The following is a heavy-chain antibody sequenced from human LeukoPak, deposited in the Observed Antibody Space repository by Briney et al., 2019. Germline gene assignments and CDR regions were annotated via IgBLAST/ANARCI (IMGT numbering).Heavy chain of an antibody. V-gene: IGHV1-69*05. CDR2: IIPIFGTA. J-gene: IGHJ5*02. CDR3: ARVSLEYNWNYWWFDP. CDR1: GYTFTSYA. Sequence: GASVKVSCKASGYTFTSYAISWVRQAPGQGLEWMGGIIPIFGTANYAQKFQGRVTITTDESTSTAYMELSSLRSEDTAVYYCARVSLEYNWNYWWFDPWGQGTLVTVSS. D-gene: IGHD1-7*01.